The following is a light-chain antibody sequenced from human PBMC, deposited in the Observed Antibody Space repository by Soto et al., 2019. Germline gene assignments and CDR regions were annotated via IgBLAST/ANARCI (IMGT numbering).Light chain of an antibody. CDR2: WAS. V-gene: IGKV1-5*03. CDR1: QSISNW. CDR3: QQYNTYSGT. J-gene: IGKJ1*01. Sequence: DIQMTQSPSTLSAYVGDRVTITCRAGQSISNWLAWYQQKPGKAPKLLIYWASTLQSGVPSRFSGSGSGTEFSLTITSLQPNDSATYYCQQYNTYSGTFGQGTKVEIK.